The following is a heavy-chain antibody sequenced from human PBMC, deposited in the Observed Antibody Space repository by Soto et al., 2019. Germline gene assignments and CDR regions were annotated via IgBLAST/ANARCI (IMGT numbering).Heavy chain of an antibody. CDR2: INPSGGST. CDR3: ARVGFIYYDSSGYALGTFDI. J-gene: IGHJ3*02. CDR1: GYTFTSYY. Sequence: GASVKVSCKASGYTFTSYYMHWVRQAPGQGLEWMGIINPSGGSTSYAQKFQGRVTMTRDTSTSTVYMELSSLRSEDTAVYYCARVGFIYYDSSGYALGTFDIWGQGTMVTGSS. D-gene: IGHD3-22*01. V-gene: IGHV1-46*01.